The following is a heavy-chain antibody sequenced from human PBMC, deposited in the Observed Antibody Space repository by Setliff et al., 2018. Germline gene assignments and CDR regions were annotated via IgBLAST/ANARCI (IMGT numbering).Heavy chain of an antibody. V-gene: IGHV4-39*07. CDR1: GGSISSRSYY. Sequence: SETLSLTCTVSGGSISSRSYYWGWIRQPPGKGLEWIGSIYHSGSTYYKPSLKSRVTISVDTSKNQFSLKLSSVTAADTAVYYCARVPSYGSGSYYYYYYGMDVWGQGTTVTVSS. J-gene: IGHJ6*02. CDR2: IYHSGST. CDR3: ARVPSYGSGSYYYYYYGMDV. D-gene: IGHD3-10*01.